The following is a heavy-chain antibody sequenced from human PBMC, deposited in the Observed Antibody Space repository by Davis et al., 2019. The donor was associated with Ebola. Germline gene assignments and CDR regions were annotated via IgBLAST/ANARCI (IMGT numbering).Heavy chain of an antibody. V-gene: IGHV3-48*02. Sequence: GGSLRLSCAASGFTFSSYGMHWVRQAPGKGLEWVSYIKSSGETTYYADSVKGRFTISRDNAKNSLFLQMNSLRDEDTAVYYCVRGRGYCNGGSCYLDVWGQGTTVTVSS. CDR2: IKSSGETT. D-gene: IGHD2-15*01. CDR1: GFTFSSYG. CDR3: VRGRGYCNGGSCYLDV. J-gene: IGHJ6*02.